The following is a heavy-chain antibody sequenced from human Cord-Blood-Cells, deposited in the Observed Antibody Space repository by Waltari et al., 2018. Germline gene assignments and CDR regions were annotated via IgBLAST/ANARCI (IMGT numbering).Heavy chain of an antibody. D-gene: IGHD3-10*01. CDR1: GGSFSGYY. J-gene: IGHJ6*02. V-gene: IGHV4-34*01. CDR2: INHSGRT. CDR3: ARGLRVDYYYYGMDV. Sequence: QVQLQQWGAGLLKPSETLSLTCAVYGGSFSGYYWSWIRQPPGKGLEWTGEINHSGRTNYNPSLKSRVTISVDTSKNQFSLKLSSVTAADTAVYYCARGLRVDYYYYGMDVWGQGTTVTVSS.